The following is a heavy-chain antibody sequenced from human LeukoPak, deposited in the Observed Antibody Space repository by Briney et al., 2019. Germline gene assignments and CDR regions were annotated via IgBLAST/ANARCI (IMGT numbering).Heavy chain of an antibody. CDR1: GGSFSGYY. V-gene: IGHV4-34*01. Sequence: TSETLSLTCAVYGGSFSGYYWSWIRQPPGKGLEWIGEFNHSGSTNYNPSLKSRVTISVDTSKNQFSLKLSSVTAADTAVYYCARGWFDSSGRWQFDYWGQGTLVTVSS. D-gene: IGHD3-22*01. CDR3: ARGWFDSSGRWQFDY. CDR2: FNHSGST. J-gene: IGHJ4*02.